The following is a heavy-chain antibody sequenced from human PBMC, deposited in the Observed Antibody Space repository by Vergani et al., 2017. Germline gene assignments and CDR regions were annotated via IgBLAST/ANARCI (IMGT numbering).Heavy chain of an antibody. CDR2: ISYDGSNK. V-gene: IGHV3-30-3*01. J-gene: IGHJ6*02. CDR3: ARDVGRRSCSGGSCYSAKKSYYYYYGMDV. D-gene: IGHD2-15*01. CDR1: GFTFSSYA. Sequence: QVQLVESGGGVVQPGRSLRLSCAASGFTFSSYAMHWVRQAPGKGLEWVAVISYDGSNKYYADSVKGRFTISRDNSKNTLYLQMNSLRAEDTAVYYCARDVGRRSCSGGSCYSAKKSYYYYYGMDVWGQGTTVTVSS.